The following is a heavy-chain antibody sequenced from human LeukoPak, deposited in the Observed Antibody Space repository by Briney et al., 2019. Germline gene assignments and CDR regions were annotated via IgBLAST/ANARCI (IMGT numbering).Heavy chain of an antibody. J-gene: IGHJ4*02. Sequence: ASVKVSCKASGYTFTSYGISWVRQAPGQGLEWMGWISAYNGNTNYAQKLQGRVTMTTDISTSTAYMELRSLRSDDTAVYYCARIYCSSTSCSQIDYWGQGTLVTVSS. CDR2: ISAYNGNT. D-gene: IGHD2-2*01. CDR1: GYTFTSYG. CDR3: ARIYCSSTSCSQIDY. V-gene: IGHV1-18*01.